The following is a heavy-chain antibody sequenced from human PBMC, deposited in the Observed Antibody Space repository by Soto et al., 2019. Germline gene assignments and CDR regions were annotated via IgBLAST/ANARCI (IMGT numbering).Heavy chain of an antibody. Sequence: EVQLVESGGGLVQPGGSLRLSCAASGFTFGNYWMTWVRKAPGTGLEWLANRNKDGSDAYYVDSVQGRFTISRDTAKSSLFLEMNSLRGEDTAVYCGASGGASFWESECWGQGTLVTVSS. CDR2: RNKDGSDA. V-gene: IGHV3-7*01. J-gene: IGHJ4*02. CDR3: ASGGASFWESEC. CDR1: GFTFGNYW. D-gene: IGHD3-3*01.